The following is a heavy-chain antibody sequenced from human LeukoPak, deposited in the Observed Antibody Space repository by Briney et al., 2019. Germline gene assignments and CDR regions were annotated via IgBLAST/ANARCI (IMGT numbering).Heavy chain of an antibody. Sequence: GGSLRLSCAASRFTFSSYGMHWVRQAPGKGLEWMAVISYDGSYKYYVDSVKGRFTISRDNSKKMLYLQMNSLRPEDTAVYYCARRDGLGYCSGGSRYRPYNWFDPWGQGTLVTVSS. CDR1: RFTFSSYG. V-gene: IGHV3-30*04. CDR3: ARRDGLGYCSGGSRYRPYNWFDP. CDR2: ISYDGSYK. J-gene: IGHJ5*02. D-gene: IGHD2-15*01.